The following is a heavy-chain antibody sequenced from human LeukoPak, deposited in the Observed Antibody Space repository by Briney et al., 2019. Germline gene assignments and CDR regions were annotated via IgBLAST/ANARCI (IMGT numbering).Heavy chain of an antibody. Sequence: GGSLRLSCAASGFTFSSYSMNWVRQAPGKGLEWVSSINSSGSDIYYADSVKGRFTISRDNAKNSLYLHMNSLRAEDTAVCYCGVTKIRRLEAYNYYCMDVGGQGTTVTVS. D-gene: IGHD3-10*01. V-gene: IGHV3-21*01. CDR2: INSSGSDI. J-gene: IGHJ6*02. CDR3: GVTKIRRLEAYNYYCMDV. CDR1: GFTFSSYS.